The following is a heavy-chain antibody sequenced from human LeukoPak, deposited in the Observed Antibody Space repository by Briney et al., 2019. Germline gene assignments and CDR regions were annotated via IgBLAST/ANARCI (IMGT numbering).Heavy chain of an antibody. Sequence: GGSLRLSCAASGFTFSNFGMHWVRQPPGKGLEWVALIWFDGSKRYSADSVKGRFTISRDNSKNTLFLQMNSVRAEDTAVHYCARDSFSYITSAPDVWDQGTMVTVSS. CDR1: GFTFSNFG. V-gene: IGHV3-33*01. CDR2: IWFDGSKR. D-gene: IGHD1-20*01. J-gene: IGHJ3*01. CDR3: ARDSFSYITSAPDV.